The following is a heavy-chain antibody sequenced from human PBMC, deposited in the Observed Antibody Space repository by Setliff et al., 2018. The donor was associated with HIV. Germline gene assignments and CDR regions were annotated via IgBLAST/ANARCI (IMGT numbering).Heavy chain of an antibody. CDR3: ARARTDYYDRRRRSHYYIDV. Sequence: GASVKVSCKPSGYTFTNYDTNWVRQAVGQGLEWMGWMNPDSRNTGYAQRFEGSVTMAWDTSISTAYMELNNVKFEDTAIYYCARARTDYYDRRRRSHYYIDVWARGATVTVSS. J-gene: IGHJ6*03. CDR1: GYTFTNYD. D-gene: IGHD3-22*01. CDR2: MNPDSRNT. V-gene: IGHV1-8*02.